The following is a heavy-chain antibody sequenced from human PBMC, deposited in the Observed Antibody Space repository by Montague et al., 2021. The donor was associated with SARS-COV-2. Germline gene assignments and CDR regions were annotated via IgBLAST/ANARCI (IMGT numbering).Heavy chain of an antibody. J-gene: IGHJ4*02. CDR2: TYYRSKWYT. CDR3: ARDGTVTGPRVVYFDD. Sequence: CAISGDSVSSNSAAWNWIRQSPSGGLEWLGRTYYRSKWYTDYAPSVKTRITITPDTSNNQFSLHLNSVTPGDTAVYYCARDGTVTGPRVVYFDDWGQGTLVTVSS. D-gene: IGHD4-17*01. CDR1: GDSVSSNSAA. V-gene: IGHV6-1*01.